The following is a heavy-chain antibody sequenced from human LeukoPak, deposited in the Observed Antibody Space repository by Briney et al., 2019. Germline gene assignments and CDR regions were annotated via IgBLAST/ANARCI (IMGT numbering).Heavy chain of an antibody. D-gene: IGHD2-21*01. CDR3: AKGDDGNCGGDCYVY. CDR2: IKQDGSEK. Sequence: GGSLRLSCAASGFTFSSYWMSWVRQAPGKGLEWVANIKQDGSEKYYVDSVKGRFTISRDNAKNSLYLQMNSLRAEDTAVYYCAKGDDGNCGGDCYVYWGQGTLVTVSS. J-gene: IGHJ4*02. CDR1: GFTFSSYW. V-gene: IGHV3-7*01.